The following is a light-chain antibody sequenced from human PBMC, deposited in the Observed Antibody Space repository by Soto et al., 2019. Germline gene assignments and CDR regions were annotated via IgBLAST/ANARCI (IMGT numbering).Light chain of an antibody. Sequence: EIVMTQPPATLSVSPGERATLSCRASQSVSSNLAWYQQKPGQAPRLLVYGASTRATGIPARFSGSGSGTQFTLTISSLQSEDFAVYYCQQYYSTPLTFGGGTKVEIK. V-gene: IGKV3-15*01. CDR1: QSVSSN. J-gene: IGKJ4*01. CDR3: QQYYSTPLT. CDR2: GAS.